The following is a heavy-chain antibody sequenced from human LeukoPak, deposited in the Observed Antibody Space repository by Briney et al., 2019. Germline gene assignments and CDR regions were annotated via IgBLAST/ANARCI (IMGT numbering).Heavy chain of an antibody. CDR2: IYYSGST. J-gene: IGHJ4*02. Sequence: SETLSLTCTVSGGSISSGDYYWSWIRQPPGKGLEWIGYIYYSGSTYYNPSLKSRVTILVDTSKNQFSLKLSSVTAADTAVYYCARDRGYGPGYWGQGTLVTVSS. CDR1: GGSISSGDYY. V-gene: IGHV4-30-4*08. CDR3: ARDRGYGPGY. D-gene: IGHD2-15*01.